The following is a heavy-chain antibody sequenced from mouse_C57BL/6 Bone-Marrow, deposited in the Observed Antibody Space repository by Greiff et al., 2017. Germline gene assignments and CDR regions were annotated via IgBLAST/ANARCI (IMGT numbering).Heavy chain of an antibody. D-gene: IGHD2-2*01. CDR2: IHPNSGST. J-gene: IGHJ4*01. Sequence: QVQLKQPGAELVKPGASVKLSCKASGYTFTSYWMHWVKQRPGQGLEWIGMIHPNSGSTNYNEKFKSKATLTVDKSSSTAYMQLSSLTSEDSAVYYCAKIYYGYEDYAMDYWGQGTSVTVSS. CDR1: GYTFTSYW. CDR3: AKIYYGYEDYAMDY. V-gene: IGHV1-64*01.